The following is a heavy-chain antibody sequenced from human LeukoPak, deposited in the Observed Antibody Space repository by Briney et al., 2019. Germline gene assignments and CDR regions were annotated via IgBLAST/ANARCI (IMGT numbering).Heavy chain of an antibody. V-gene: IGHV4-59*01. CDR2: MYYTGAT. CDR1: GGSISSYY. CDR3: ARFRGSGWYYFDS. D-gene: IGHD6-19*01. J-gene: IGHJ4*02. Sequence: SETLSLTCTVSGGSISSYYWSWIRQPPGKGLEWIGYMYYTGATSHNPSLKSRVTISLDTSKNQFSLKLHSVTAADTAVYYCARFRGSGWYYFDSWGQGTLVTVSS.